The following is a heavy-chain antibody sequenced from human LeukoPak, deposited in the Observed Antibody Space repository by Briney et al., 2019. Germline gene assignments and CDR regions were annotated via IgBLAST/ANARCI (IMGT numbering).Heavy chain of an antibody. CDR3: AKDSLGEAAAGTGYFDY. J-gene: IGHJ4*02. CDR1: GFIFDDYA. Sequence: PGGSLRLSCAASGFIFDDYAMHWVRQAPGKGLEWVSGISWSSGTIDYADSVKGRFTISRDNAKNSLYLQMNSLRAEDTALYYCAKDSLGEAAAGTGYFDYWGQGTLVTVSS. D-gene: IGHD6-13*01. V-gene: IGHV3-9*01. CDR2: ISWSSGTI.